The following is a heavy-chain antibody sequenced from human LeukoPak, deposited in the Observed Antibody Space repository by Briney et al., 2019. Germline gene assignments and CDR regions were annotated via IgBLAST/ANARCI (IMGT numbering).Heavy chain of an antibody. J-gene: IGHJ6*02. CDR2: INHSGST. Sequence: SETLSLTCAVYGGSFSGYYWSWIRQPPGKGLEWIGEINHSGSTNYNPSLKSRVTISVDTSKNQFSLKLSSVTAADTAVYYCASVGRSRSNYYYYYGMDVWGQGATVTVSS. CDR3: ASVGRSRSNYYYYYGMDV. V-gene: IGHV4-34*01. D-gene: IGHD3-10*01. CDR1: GGSFSGYY.